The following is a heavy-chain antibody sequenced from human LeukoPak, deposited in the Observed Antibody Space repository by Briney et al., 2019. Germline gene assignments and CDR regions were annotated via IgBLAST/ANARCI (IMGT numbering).Heavy chain of an antibody. CDR1: GCTFSSYA. CDR2: ISYDGSNK. Sequence: GGSLRLSCAASGCTFSSYAMHWVRQAPGKGLEWVAVISYDGSNKYYADSVKGRFTISRDNSKNTLYLQMNSLRAEDTAVYYCARDQGGYDPVYYYGMDVWGKGTTVTVSS. CDR3: ARDQGGYDPVYYYGMDV. J-gene: IGHJ6*04. V-gene: IGHV3-30*04. D-gene: IGHD5-12*01.